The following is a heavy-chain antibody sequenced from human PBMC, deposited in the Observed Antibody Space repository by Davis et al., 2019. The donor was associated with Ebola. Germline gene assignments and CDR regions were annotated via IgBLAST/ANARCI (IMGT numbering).Heavy chain of an antibody. CDR1: GYTFTSYG. V-gene: IGHV1-18*04. Sequence: ASVKVSCKASGYTFTSYGISWVRQAPGQGLEWMGWISAYNGNTNYAQKLQGRVTMTTDTSTSTAYMELRSLRSDDTAVYYYARGLGDYYDSSGYYYFDYWGQGTLVTVSS. CDR3: ARGLGDYYDSSGYYYFDY. D-gene: IGHD3-22*01. CDR2: ISAYNGNT. J-gene: IGHJ4*02.